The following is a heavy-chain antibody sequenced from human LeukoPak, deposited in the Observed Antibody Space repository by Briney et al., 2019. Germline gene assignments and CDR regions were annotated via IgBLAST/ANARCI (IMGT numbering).Heavy chain of an antibody. CDR3: ARDGRIYDYVWGSYRYIYFDY. Sequence: PSETLSLTCTVSGGSISSYYWSWIRQPAGKGLEWIGRIYTSGSTNYNPSLKSRVTMSVDSSKSQFSLKLSSVTAADTAVYYCARDGRIYDYVWGSYRYIYFDYWGQGTLVTVSS. V-gene: IGHV4-4*07. J-gene: IGHJ4*02. D-gene: IGHD3-16*02. CDR1: GGSISSYY. CDR2: IYTSGST.